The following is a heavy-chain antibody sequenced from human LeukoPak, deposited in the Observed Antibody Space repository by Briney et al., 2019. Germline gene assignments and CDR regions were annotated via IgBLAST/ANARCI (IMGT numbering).Heavy chain of an antibody. CDR2: SYSAGAT. CDR3: AKDRVAARPDWFDP. Sequence: GGSLTLSCAASGFTVSSNLMTWVRQSPGRGLEWLSSSYSAGATYYADSVKGRFTISRDNSKNTLYLQMNSLRAEDTAVYYCAKDRVAARPDWFDPWGQGTLVTVSS. J-gene: IGHJ5*02. V-gene: IGHV3-53*01. CDR1: GFTVSSNL. D-gene: IGHD6-6*01.